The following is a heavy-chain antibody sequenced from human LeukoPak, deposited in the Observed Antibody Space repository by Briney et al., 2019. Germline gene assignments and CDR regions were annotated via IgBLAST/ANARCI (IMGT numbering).Heavy chain of an antibody. CDR2: IIPIFGTA. CDR3: ARGVAGRPYYFDY. CDR1: GGTFSSYA. D-gene: IGHD6-19*01. Sequence: SVKVSCKASGGTFSSYAISWVPQAPGQGLEWMGGIIPIFGTANYAQKFQGRVTITTDESTSTAYMELSSLRSEDTAVYYCARGVAGRPYYFDYWGQGTLVTVSS. V-gene: IGHV1-69*05. J-gene: IGHJ4*02.